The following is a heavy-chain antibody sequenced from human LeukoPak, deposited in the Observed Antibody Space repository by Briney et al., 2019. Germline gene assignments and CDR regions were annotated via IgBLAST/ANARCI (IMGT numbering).Heavy chain of an antibody. J-gene: IGHJ3*01. CDR3: AKARIVVVPPADALDV. Sequence: GGSLRLSCAASGFTISNYAMHWVRQAPGKGLDWVAFTSYDGSYESYADSVKGRFTISRDNSKNTLHLQMNSLRAEDTAVYYCAKARIVVVPPADALDVWGQGTMVTVSS. V-gene: IGHV3-30*18. CDR2: TSYDGSYE. CDR1: GFTISNYA. D-gene: IGHD3-22*01.